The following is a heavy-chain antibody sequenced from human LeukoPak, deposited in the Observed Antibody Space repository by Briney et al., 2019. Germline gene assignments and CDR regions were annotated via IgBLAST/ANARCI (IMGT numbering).Heavy chain of an antibody. CDR1: GFTFSSYA. Sequence: PGRSLRLSCAASGFTFSSYAMYWVRQAPGKGLEWVAVIGYDGSNKNYADSVKGRFTISRDNSKNTLYMQINSLRAEDTAVYYCARGAYCSGNCPGAFDIWGQGTMVTVSS. CDR3: ARGAYCSGNCPGAFDI. CDR2: IGYDGSNK. V-gene: IGHV3-33*01. J-gene: IGHJ3*02. D-gene: IGHD2-21*02.